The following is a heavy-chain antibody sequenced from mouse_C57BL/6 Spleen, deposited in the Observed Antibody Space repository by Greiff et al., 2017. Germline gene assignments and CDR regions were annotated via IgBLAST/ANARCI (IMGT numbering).Heavy chain of an antibody. CDR3: TDGYPYYAMDY. CDR1: GFTFSNYW. J-gene: IGHJ4*01. V-gene: IGHV6-3*01. CDR2: IRLKSDNYAT. D-gene: IGHD2-3*01. Sequence: DVKLQESGGGLVQPGGSMKLSCVASGFTFSNYWMNWVRQSPEQGLEWVAQIRLKSDNYATHYAESVKGRFTISRDDSKSSVYLQMNNLRAEDTGIDYCTDGYPYYAMDYWGQGTSVTVSS.